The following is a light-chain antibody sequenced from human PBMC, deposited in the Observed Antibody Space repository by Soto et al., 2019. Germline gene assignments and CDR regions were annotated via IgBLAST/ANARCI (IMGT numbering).Light chain of an antibody. V-gene: IGKV1-6*01. J-gene: IGKJ1*01. CDR2: AAS. CDR1: QGIRND. CDR3: QQYHIYSWT. Sequence: AIQMTQSPSSLSASVGDRVTITCRASQGIRNDLGWYQQKPGKAPNLLIYAASSLQSGVPSRFSGGGSGTEFTLTISSLQPDDFATYYCQQYHIYSWTFGQRTKVDI.